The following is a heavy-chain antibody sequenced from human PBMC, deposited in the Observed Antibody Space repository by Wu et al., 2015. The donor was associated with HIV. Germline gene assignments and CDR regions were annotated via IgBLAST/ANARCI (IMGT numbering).Heavy chain of an antibody. CDR3: ARLQSLHGLYSNADY. CDR1: GYTFSDYY. J-gene: IGHJ4*02. CDR2: INANRGGT. Sequence: QVHLLQSGAEVKKPGASVMVSCTASGYTFSDYYIYWVRQAPGQGPEWMGWINANRGGTKYAQKFQGRVTMTRDTAVSTAYLELTSLRSDDTAVYYCARLQSLHGLYSNADYWGQGTLVTGLL. V-gene: IGHV1-2*02. D-gene: IGHD2-8*01.